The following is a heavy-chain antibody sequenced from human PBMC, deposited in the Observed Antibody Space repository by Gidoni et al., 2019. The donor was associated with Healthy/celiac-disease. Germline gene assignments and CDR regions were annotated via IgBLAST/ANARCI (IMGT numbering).Heavy chain of an antibody. CDR3: ARGKGCSSTSCYGPIFDY. Sequence: QVQLVESGGGVVQPGRSLRLSCAAPGFTFSSSAMNWVRQAPGKGLEWVAVISYDGSNKYYADSVKGRFTISRDNSKNTLYLQMNSLRAEDTAVYYCARGKGCSSTSCYGPIFDYWGQGTLVTVSS. D-gene: IGHD2-2*01. V-gene: IGHV3-30*04. CDR2: ISYDGSNK. J-gene: IGHJ4*02. CDR1: GFTFSSSA.